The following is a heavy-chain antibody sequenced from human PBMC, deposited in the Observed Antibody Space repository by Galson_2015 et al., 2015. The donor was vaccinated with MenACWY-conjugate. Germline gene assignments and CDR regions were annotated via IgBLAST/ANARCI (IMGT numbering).Heavy chain of an antibody. Sequence: SLRLSCAASGFTFSSYSMNWVRQAPGKGLEWVGRIKSKTDGGTTDYAAPVKGRFTTSRDDSKNTLYLQMNSLKTEDTAVYYSTTAGALKWELLRMWGQGTLVTVSS. CDR3: TTAGALKWELLRM. J-gene: IGHJ4*02. V-gene: IGHV3-15*01. CDR2: IKSKTDGGTT. D-gene: IGHD1-26*01. CDR1: GFTFSSYS.